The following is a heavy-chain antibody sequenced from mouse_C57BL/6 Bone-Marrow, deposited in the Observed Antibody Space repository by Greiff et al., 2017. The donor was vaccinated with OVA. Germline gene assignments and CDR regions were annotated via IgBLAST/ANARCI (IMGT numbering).Heavy chain of an antibody. CDR1: GFTFSDYG. CDR3: ARMGLLRPLDY. D-gene: IGHD1-2*01. CDR2: ISSGSSTI. Sequence: EVKLQESGGGLVKPGGSLKLSCAASGFTFSDYGMHWVRQAPEKGLEWVAYISSGSSTIYYADTVKGRFTISRDNAKNTLFLQMTSLRSEDTAMYYCARMGLLRPLDYWGQGTTLTVSS. V-gene: IGHV5-17*01. J-gene: IGHJ2*01.